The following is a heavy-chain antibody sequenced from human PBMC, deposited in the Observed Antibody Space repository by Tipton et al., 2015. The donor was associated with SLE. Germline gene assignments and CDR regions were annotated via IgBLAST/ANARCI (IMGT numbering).Heavy chain of an antibody. CDR2: INHSGST. J-gene: IGHJ4*02. V-gene: IGHV4-34*01. Sequence: TLSLTCAVYGGSFSGYYWSWIRQPPGKGLEWIGEINHSGSTNYNPSLKSRVTISVDTSKNQFSLKLSSVTAADTAVYYCVRGPPFDYWGQGTLVTVSS. CDR1: GGSFSGYY. CDR3: VRGPPFDY.